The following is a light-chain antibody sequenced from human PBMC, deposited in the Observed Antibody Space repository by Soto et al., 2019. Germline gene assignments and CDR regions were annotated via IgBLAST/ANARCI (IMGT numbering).Light chain of an antibody. Sequence: DIQMTQSPSTLSASVGDRVTITCRASQSISSWLAWYQQKPGKAPKLLIYDASSLESGVPSRFSGSGSGTEFTLTITSLQPDDFGVYYCQQRSNWPRAFGQGTRLEI. CDR2: DAS. CDR1: QSISSW. CDR3: QQRSNWPRA. V-gene: IGKV1-5*01. J-gene: IGKJ5*01.